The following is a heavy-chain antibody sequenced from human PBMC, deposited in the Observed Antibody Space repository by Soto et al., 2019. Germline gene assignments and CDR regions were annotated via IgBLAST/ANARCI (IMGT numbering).Heavy chain of an antibody. CDR2: IWYDGTNK. V-gene: IGHV3-33*01. CDR1: GFTFSSYG. D-gene: IGHD6-13*01. CDR3: ARDRGAAAGTRYYYGMDV. J-gene: IGHJ6*02. Sequence: QVQLVESGGGVVQPGRSLRLSCAASGFTFSSYGMHWVRQAPGKGLEWVAVIWYDGTNKYYADSVKGRFTISRDNSKNAMYLHMIRLRAEATAVCYCARDRGAAAGTRYYYGMDVWGQGTTVTVSS.